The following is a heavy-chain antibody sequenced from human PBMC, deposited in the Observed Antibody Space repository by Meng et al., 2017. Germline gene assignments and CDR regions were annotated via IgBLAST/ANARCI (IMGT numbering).Heavy chain of an antibody. Sequence: VHQHHWGAALSQLTETRSLACAVYGASVSSYYWSGIRWPPGKGLQWIGEINRSVSTNYNPYLTRRVNISVATSKNQFSLKLNSVTAADTAVYYCAREIAVAAHYYWYFDHWGRGTLVTVSS. CDR2: INRSVST. CDR3: AREIAVAAHYYWYFDH. CDR1: GASVSSYY. V-gene: IGHV4-34*01. D-gene: IGHD6-19*01. J-gene: IGHJ2*01.